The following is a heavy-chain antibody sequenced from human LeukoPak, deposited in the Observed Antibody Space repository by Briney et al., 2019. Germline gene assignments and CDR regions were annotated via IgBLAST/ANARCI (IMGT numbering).Heavy chain of an antibody. CDR3: AKGKYSSSSQPFDY. V-gene: IGHV3-48*01. D-gene: IGHD6-6*01. Sequence: GGSLRLSCAASGFTFSTYSMNWVRQAPGKGLEWVSYITSSSSTIYYADSVKGRFTISRDNAKNSLYLQMNSLRAEDMALYYCAKGKYSSSSQPFDYWGQGTLVTVSS. CDR1: GFTFSTYS. CDR2: ITSSSSTI. J-gene: IGHJ4*02.